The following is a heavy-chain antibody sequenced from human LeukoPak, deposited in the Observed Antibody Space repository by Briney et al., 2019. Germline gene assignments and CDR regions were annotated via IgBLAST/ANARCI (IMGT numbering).Heavy chain of an antibody. D-gene: IGHD3-16*01. CDR1: GYTFSNYD. CDR3: ARRQDLYYYGMDV. CDR2: MNPNSGNT. Sequence: ASVKVSCKASGYTFSNYDINWVRQATGQGLEWMGWMNPNSGNTGYAQKFQGIITMTRNTSISTAYMELSSLRSEDTAVYYCARRQDLYYYGMDVWGQGTTVTVSS. J-gene: IGHJ6*02. V-gene: IGHV1-8*01.